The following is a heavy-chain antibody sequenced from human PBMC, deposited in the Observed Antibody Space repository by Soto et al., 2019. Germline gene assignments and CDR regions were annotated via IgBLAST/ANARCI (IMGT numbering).Heavy chain of an antibody. CDR2: ILHDGNNK. J-gene: IGHJ4*02. V-gene: IGHV3-30-3*01. Sequence: QVQLVESGGGVGQPGRSLRLSCAASGFTFSNYIMHWVRQAPGKGLEWVAIILHDGNNKYYADSVKGRFTISRDNSKNTLSLQMNSLRTEDTAIYYCARDDEGGSYCDLGYWGQGTLVTVSS. D-gene: IGHD3-10*01. CDR1: GFTFSNYI. CDR3: ARDDEGGSYCDLGY.